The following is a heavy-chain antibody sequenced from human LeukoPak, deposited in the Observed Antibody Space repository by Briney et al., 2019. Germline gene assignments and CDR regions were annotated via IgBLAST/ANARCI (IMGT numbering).Heavy chain of an antibody. V-gene: IGHV1-69*04. CDR2: IIPILGIA. J-gene: IGHJ5*02. D-gene: IGHD1-26*01. CDR1: GGTFSSYA. Sequence: SVTVSCKASGGTFSSYAISWVRQAPGQGLEWMGRIIPILGIANYAQKFQGRVTITADKSTSTAYMELSSLRSEDTAVYYCARDAGGSYRLDPWGQGTLVTVSS. CDR3: ARDAGGSYRLDP.